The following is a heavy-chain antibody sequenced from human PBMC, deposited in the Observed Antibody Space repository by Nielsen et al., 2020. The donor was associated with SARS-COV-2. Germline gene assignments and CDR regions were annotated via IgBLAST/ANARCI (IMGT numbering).Heavy chain of an antibody. J-gene: IGHJ6*03. Sequence: ASVKVSCKASGYTFTSYGISWARQAPGQRLEWMGWINAGNGNTKYSQKFQGRVTITRDTSASTAYMELSSLRSEDTAVYYCARDLVVGATTWYYMDVWGKGTTATVSS. CDR3: ARDLVVGATTWYYMDV. CDR2: INAGNGNT. V-gene: IGHV1-3*01. D-gene: IGHD1-26*01. CDR1: GYTFTSYG.